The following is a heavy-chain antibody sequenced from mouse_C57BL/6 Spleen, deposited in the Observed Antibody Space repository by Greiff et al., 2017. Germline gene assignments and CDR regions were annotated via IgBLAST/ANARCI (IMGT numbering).Heavy chain of an antibody. CDR3: TNYGSVGCAY. V-gene: IGHV1-15*01. Sequence: QVQLKQSGAELVRPGASVTLSCKASGYTFTDYEMHWVKQTPVHGLEWIGALDPETGGTAYNQKFKGKAILTADKSSSTAYMELRSLTSEDSAVYYCTNYGSVGCAYWGQGTLVTVSA. CDR2: LDPETGGT. CDR1: GYTFTDYE. J-gene: IGHJ3*01. D-gene: IGHD1-1*01.